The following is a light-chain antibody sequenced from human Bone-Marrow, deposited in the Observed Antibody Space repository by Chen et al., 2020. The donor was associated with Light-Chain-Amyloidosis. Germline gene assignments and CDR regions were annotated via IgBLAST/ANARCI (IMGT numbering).Light chain of an antibody. J-gene: IGLJ2*01. Sequence: SYELTQPPSVSVSPGQTARITCSGDDLPTKYAYWYQQKPGQAPVLVIHRDTERHSGISERFSGSSSGTTATLASSGVQAEEEADYHCQSADSSGTDEVIFGGGTKLTVL. CDR1: DLPTKY. V-gene: IGLV3-25*02. CDR2: RDT. CDR3: QSADSSGTDEVI.